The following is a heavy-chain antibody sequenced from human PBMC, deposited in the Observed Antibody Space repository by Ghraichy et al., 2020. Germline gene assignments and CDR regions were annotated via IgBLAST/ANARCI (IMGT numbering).Heavy chain of an antibody. J-gene: IGHJ6*02. CDR1: GFTFTSNA. D-gene: IGHD2-2*01. Sequence: GGSLRLSCATSGFTFTSNAMSWVRQAPGKGLEWVSAISGTGDTTYHADSVKVRFTISRDTSKNTLYLQMNSLRAEDTAVYYCAKRMLGYCSTNWCYFSMDVWGQGTTVTVSS. CDR2: ISGTGDTT. V-gene: IGHV3-23*01. CDR3: AKRMLGYCSTNWCYFSMDV.